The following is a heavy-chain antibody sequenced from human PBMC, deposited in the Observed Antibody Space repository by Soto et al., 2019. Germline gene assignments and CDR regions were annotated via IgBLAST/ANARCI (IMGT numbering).Heavy chain of an antibody. V-gene: IGHV4-59*01. CDR1: GDSITGSH. CDR3: ASSAIVGREVNTWFDP. Sequence: QVHLQESGPGLVKASETLSLTCTVSGDSITGSHWNWIRQPLGKPLEWIGYIYYRGSTNYNPSLKSRLTLSVGTSKNQIFLRLNSVTAADTPVYYCASSAIVGREVNTWFDPWGQGILVTVSS. J-gene: IGHJ5*02. CDR2: IYYRGST. D-gene: IGHD1-26*01.